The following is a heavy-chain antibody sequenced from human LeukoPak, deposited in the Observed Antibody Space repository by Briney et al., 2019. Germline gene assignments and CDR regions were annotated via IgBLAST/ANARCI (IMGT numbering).Heavy chain of an antibody. J-gene: IGHJ1*01. CDR3: AKDLNTYRYDSRDLQH. CDR1: GFSFNTYG. CDR2: ISYDGSNK. D-gene: IGHD3-22*01. Sequence: GGSLRLSCAASGFSFNTYGMHWVRQGPGKGLEWVAVISYDGSNKWYADSVKGRFTISRDNSKITLYLQMNSLRPEDTAVYFCAKDLNTYRYDSRDLQHWGQGILVTVSS. V-gene: IGHV3-30*18.